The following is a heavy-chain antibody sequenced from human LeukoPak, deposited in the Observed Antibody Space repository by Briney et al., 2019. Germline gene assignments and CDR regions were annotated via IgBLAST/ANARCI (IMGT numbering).Heavy chain of an antibody. V-gene: IGHV4-4*07. CDR1: GGSISSYY. Sequence: PSETLSLTCTVSGGSISSYYWSWIRQPAGKGLEWIGRIYTSGITNYNPSLKSRVTMSVDTSKNQFSLKLSSVTAADTAVYYCARGSPYYYDSSGYFIYAFDIWGQGTMVTVSS. CDR2: IYTSGIT. CDR3: ARGSPYYYDSSGYFIYAFDI. J-gene: IGHJ3*02. D-gene: IGHD3-22*01.